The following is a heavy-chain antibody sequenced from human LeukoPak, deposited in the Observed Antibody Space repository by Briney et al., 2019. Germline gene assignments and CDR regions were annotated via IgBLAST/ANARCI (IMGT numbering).Heavy chain of an antibody. CDR1: GGTFSSYA. CDR3: ARITRGDSGSYSFDY. CDR2: IIPIFGTA. D-gene: IGHD1-26*01. J-gene: IGHJ4*02. Sequence: SVKVSFKASGGTFSSYAISWVRQAPGQGLEWMGGIIPIFGTANYAQKFQGRVTITTDESTSTAYMELSSLRSEDTAVYYCARITRGDSGSYSFDYWGQGTLATVSP. V-gene: IGHV1-69*05.